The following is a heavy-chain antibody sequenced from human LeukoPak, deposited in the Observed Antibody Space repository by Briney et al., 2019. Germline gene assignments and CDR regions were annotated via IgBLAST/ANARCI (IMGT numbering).Heavy chain of an antibody. Sequence: SQTLSLTCAISGDSVSSNSAAWNWIRQSPSRGLEWLGRTYYRSKWYNDYAVSVKSRITINPDTSKNQFSLQLSSVTAADTAVYYCARGAGILWFGEIRSYYMDVWGKGTTVTISS. CDR3: ARGAGILWFGEIRSYYMDV. CDR1: GDSVSSNSAA. D-gene: IGHD3-10*01. CDR2: TYYRSKWYN. V-gene: IGHV6-1*01. J-gene: IGHJ6*03.